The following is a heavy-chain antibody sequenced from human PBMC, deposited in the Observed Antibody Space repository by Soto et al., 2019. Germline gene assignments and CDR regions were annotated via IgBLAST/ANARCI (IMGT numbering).Heavy chain of an antibody. CDR1: GYTFTSYD. CDR2: MNPNSGNT. D-gene: IGHD5-18*01. CDR3: AGEEDTALGFDY. J-gene: IGHJ4*02. Sequence: QVQLVQSGAEVKKPGASVKVSCKASGYTFTSYDINWVRQATGQGLEWMGWMNPNSGNTGYAQKVQGRVNMTRNTAISTAYMELSSLRSEDTAVYYCAGEEDTALGFDYWVQGTLVTVSS. V-gene: IGHV1-8*01.